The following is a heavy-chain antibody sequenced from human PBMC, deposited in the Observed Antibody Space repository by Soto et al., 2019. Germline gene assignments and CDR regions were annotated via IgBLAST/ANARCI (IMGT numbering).Heavy chain of an antibody. CDR2: IYYSGRT. CDR3: ARVGGDDFGDSGGFDY. J-gene: IGHJ4*02. CDR1: GCSIRDYF. V-gene: IGHV4-59*01. D-gene: IGHD4-17*01. Sequence: PXETLSLTCTVSGCSIRDYFWTWIRQPPGKGLEWIGYIYYSGRTNYNPSLKSRVSISVDTSKNHFSLQLRSVTAADTAVYYCARVGGDDFGDSGGFDYSGQGTLVTVSS.